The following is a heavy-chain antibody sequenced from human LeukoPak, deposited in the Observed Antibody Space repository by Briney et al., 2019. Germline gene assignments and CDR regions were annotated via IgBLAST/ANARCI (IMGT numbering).Heavy chain of an antibody. J-gene: IGHJ4*02. CDR2: INHSGST. Sequence: SETLSLTCAVYGGSFSGYYWSWIRQPPGKGLEWIGEINHSGSTSYNPSLKSRVTISVDTSKNQFSLKLSSVTAADTAVYYCARGPPRRRHRRGYDYWGQGTLVTVSS. D-gene: IGHD3-3*01. CDR3: ARGPPRRRHRRGYDY. CDR1: GGSFSGYY. V-gene: IGHV4-34*01.